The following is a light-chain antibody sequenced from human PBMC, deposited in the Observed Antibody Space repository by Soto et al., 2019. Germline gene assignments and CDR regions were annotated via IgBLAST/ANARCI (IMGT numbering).Light chain of an antibody. V-gene: IGKV3-20*01. CDR2: GAS. CDR1: QRLSGSN. CDR3: HYYGRSPLP. Sequence: EIVLTQSPGTLSLSPGERANISCRASQRLSGSNVGWYQQRPGQAPSLLIYGASKRTTGVPDRFSGSGSGTDFTLIITRLEPEDFAVYYCHYYGRSPLPFGGGTKVEIK. J-gene: IGKJ4*01.